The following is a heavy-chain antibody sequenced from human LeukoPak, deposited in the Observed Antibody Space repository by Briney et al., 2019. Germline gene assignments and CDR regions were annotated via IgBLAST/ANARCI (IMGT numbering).Heavy chain of an antibody. D-gene: IGHD1-26*01. CDR3: ARSRAFNSGAFDP. J-gene: IGHJ5*02. Sequence: SETLSLTCTVSGASVSSSSYRSWIRQPPGKGVEWIAHIYNGVNTNYNPSLKSRVTISIDTSKNQLSLRLNSVTAADTAVYYCARSRAFNSGAFDPWGQGSLVTVSS. CDR1: GASVSSSSY. CDR2: IYNGVNT. V-gene: IGHV4-61*01.